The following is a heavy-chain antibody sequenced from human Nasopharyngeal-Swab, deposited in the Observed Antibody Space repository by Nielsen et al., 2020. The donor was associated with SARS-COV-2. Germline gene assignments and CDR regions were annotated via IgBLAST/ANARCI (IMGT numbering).Heavy chain of an antibody. CDR1: GFTLSSYA. Sequence: GESLKISCAASGFTLSSYAMSWVRQAPGKGLEWVSAISGSGGSTYYADSVKGRFTISRDNSKNTLYLQMNSLRAEDTAVYYCAKAVAPSSSWGQGTLVTVSS. CDR2: ISGSGGST. J-gene: IGHJ5*02. D-gene: IGHD6-6*01. CDR3: AKAVAPSSS. V-gene: IGHV3-23*01.